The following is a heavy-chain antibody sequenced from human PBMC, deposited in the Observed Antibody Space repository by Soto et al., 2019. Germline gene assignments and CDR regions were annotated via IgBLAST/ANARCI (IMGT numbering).Heavy chain of an antibody. J-gene: IGHJ6*02. CDR3: ARVTGRYYYGMDV. Sequence: QVQLQQWGAGLLKPSETLSLTCAVYGGSFSGYYWSWIRQPPGKGLEWIGEINHSGSTNYNPSLKSRVTLSVDRSKNQFSLKLSSVTAADTAVYYCARVTGRYYYGMDVWGQGTTVTVSS. V-gene: IGHV4-34*01. CDR1: GGSFSGYY. CDR2: INHSGST.